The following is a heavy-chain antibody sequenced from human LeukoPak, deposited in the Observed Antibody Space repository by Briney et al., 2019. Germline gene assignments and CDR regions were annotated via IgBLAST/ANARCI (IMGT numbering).Heavy chain of an antibody. Sequence: GGSLRLSCAASGFTFDDYAMHWVRQAPGKGLEWVSGISWNSGSIGYADSVEGRFTISRDNAKNSLYLQMNSLRAEDTALYYCAKGTLRLGELSLFVDYWGQGTLVTVSS. CDR2: ISWNSGSI. V-gene: IGHV3-9*01. CDR3: AKGTLRLGELSLFVDY. CDR1: GFTFDDYA. J-gene: IGHJ4*02. D-gene: IGHD3-16*02.